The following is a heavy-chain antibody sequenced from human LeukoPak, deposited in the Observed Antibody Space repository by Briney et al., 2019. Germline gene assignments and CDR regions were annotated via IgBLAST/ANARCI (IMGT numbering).Heavy chain of an antibody. CDR2: IYHSGST. J-gene: IGHJ4*02. CDR3: ARNYGDLYYFDY. D-gene: IGHD4-17*01. Sequence: SETLSLTCAVSGGSISSGGYSWSWIRQPPGKGLEWIGYIYHSGSTYYNPSPKSRVTISVDRSKNQFSLKLSSVTAADTAVYYCARNYGDLYYFDYWGQGTLVTVSS. V-gene: IGHV4-30-2*01. CDR1: GGSISSGGYS.